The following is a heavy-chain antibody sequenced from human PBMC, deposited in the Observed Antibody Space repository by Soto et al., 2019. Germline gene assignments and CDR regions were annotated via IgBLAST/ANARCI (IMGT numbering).Heavy chain of an antibody. CDR3: ARSSMVRGVIMPTQLNGFDP. D-gene: IGHD3-10*01. V-gene: IGHV4-30-2*01. CDR1: GGSISSGGYS. J-gene: IGHJ5*02. CDR2: IYHSGST. Sequence: SETLSLTCAVSGGSISSGGYSWSWIRQPPGKGLEWIGYIYHSGSTYYNPSLKSRVTISVDRSKNQFSLKLSSVTAADTAVYYCARSSMVRGVIMPTQLNGFDPWGQGTLVTVSS.